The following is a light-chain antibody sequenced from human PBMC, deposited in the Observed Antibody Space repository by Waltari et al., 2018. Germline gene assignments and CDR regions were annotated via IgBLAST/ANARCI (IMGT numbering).Light chain of an antibody. CDR2: NTS. V-gene: IGKV3-20*01. Sequence: IVLTQSPGTLSLSPGERATLSCRASQSVGRSLVGYHQKPGQAPRLVIYNTSTRATGVPDRFSGSGSGTDFSLTISRLEPEDFAVYYCQHNVRLPVTFGQGTKVEIK. CDR3: QHNVRLPVT. J-gene: IGKJ1*01. CDR1: QSVGRS.